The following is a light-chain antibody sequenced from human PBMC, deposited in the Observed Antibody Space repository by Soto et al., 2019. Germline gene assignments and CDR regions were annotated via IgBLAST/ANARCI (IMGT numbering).Light chain of an antibody. CDR3: CSYAGSSTWL. J-gene: IGLJ3*02. CDR2: EVN. V-gene: IGLV2-23*02. CDR1: SSDIGSYNL. Sequence: QSALTQPASVSGSPGQSVTISCTGTSSDIGSYNLVSWYQQHPGKAPRLMIYEVNKRPSGVSDRFSGSKSGNTASLTISGLQAEDEADYYCCSYAGSSTWLFGGGTKVTVL.